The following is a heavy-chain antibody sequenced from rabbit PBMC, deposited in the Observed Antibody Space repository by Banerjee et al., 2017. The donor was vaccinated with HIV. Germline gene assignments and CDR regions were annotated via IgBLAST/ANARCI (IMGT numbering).Heavy chain of an antibody. J-gene: IGHJ4*01. CDR3: ARGVVILYPPRCYFDL. Sequence: QEHLVESGGGMVQPEGSLTLTCKASGLDFSRSDWICWVRQAPGKGPEWIACIYAGDTGSTHSATWAKGRFTISKTSSTTVTLQMTSLTAADTATYFCARGVVILYPPRCYFDLWGPGTLVPVS. CDR1: GLDFSRSDW. CDR2: IYAGDTGST. V-gene: IGHV1S45*01. D-gene: IGHD1-1*01.